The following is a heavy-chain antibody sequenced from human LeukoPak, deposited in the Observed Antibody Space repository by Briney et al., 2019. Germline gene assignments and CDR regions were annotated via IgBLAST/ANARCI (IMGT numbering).Heavy chain of an antibody. V-gene: IGHV4-39*01. D-gene: IGHD5-18*01. Sequence: PSETLSLTCTVSGGSISSSRYYWGWIRQPPGKGLEWIGSIYYSGSTYYNPSLKSRVTISVDTSKNQFSLKLSSVTAADTAVYYCARLSPGPDTAMAALDYWGQGTLVTVSS. CDR1: GGSISSSRYY. J-gene: IGHJ4*02. CDR2: IYYSGST. CDR3: ARLSPGPDTAMAALDY.